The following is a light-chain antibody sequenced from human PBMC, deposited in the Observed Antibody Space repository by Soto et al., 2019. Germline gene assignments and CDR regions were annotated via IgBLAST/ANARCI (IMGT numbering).Light chain of an antibody. CDR3: QQFDSWPLT. Sequence: EVVMTQSPATLSVSAGERATLSCRASQSVTTNLAWYQQKPGQVPRLLFYGASTRATGIPARFSGRGSGTEFTRTIGSLQSEDVAGYYCQQFDSWPLTFGQGTRLEIK. J-gene: IGKJ5*01. CDR1: QSVTTN. V-gene: IGKV3-15*01. CDR2: GAS.